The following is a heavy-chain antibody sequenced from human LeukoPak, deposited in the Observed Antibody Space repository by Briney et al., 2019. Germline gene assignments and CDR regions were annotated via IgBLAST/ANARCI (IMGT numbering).Heavy chain of an antibody. CDR3: AKDRGGSRVRANWFDP. V-gene: IGHV3-23*01. D-gene: IGHD4-23*01. J-gene: IGHJ5*02. CDR1: GFTFSSYA. CDR2: ISGSGGST. Sequence: GGSLRLSCAASGFTFSSYAMSWVRQAPGKGLEWVSAISGSGGSTYYADSVKGRFTISRDNSKNTLYLQMNSLRAEDTAVYYCAKDRGGSRVRANWFDPWGQGTLVTVSS.